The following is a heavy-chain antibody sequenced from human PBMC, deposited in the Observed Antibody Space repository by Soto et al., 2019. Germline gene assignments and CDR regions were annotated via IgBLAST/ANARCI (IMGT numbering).Heavy chain of an antibody. Sequence: GASVKVSCKASGYTFTSYYMHWVRQAPGQGLEWMGIINPSGGSTSYAQKFQGRVTMTRDTSTSTVYMELSSLRSEDTAVYYCARIYCGGDCHQTPGLGYWGQGTLVTVSS. CDR3: ARIYCGGDCHQTPGLGY. J-gene: IGHJ4*02. V-gene: IGHV1-46*01. CDR2: INPSGGST. D-gene: IGHD2-21*02. CDR1: GYTFTSYY.